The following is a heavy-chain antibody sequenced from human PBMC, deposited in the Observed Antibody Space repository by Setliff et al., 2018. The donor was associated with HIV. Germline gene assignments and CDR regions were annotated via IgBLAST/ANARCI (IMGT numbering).Heavy chain of an antibody. V-gene: IGHV4-39*01. CDR1: GGSVDSRDYY. CDR3: ARPSFGIGGGANFDS. J-gene: IGHJ4*02. D-gene: IGHD3-3*01. CDR2: ILYGGTT. Sequence: PSETLSLTCAVSGGSVDSRDYYWGWIRQPPGKGLEWIGNILYGGTTYYTPSLKSRVSISVDTSRNQFSLRLNSVTAADTAVYYCARPSFGIGGGANFDSWGRGTLVTVSS.